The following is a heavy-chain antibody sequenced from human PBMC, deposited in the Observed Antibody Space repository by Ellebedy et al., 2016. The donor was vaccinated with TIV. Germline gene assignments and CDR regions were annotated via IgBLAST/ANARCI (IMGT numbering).Heavy chain of an antibody. D-gene: IGHD3-10*01. CDR2: GYT. J-gene: IGHJ4*02. CDR1: GFIVSTNH. V-gene: IGHV3-53*04. Sequence: GESLKISCTAPGFIVSTNHMSWVRQAPGKGLEWVGGYTNYADSVKGRFTISTHNSRNTLYLQMTNLRTEDTAVYYCAKGSFPFGDKSERIYSFQYWGQGTLVTVSS. CDR3: AKGSFPFGDKSERIYSFQY.